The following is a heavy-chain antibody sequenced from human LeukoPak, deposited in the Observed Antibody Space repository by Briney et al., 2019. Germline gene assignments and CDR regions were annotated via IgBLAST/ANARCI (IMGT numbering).Heavy chain of an antibody. Sequence: GGSLRLSCAASGFPVSGHYMSWVRQAPGKWLEWASVIYSGGTTYYADSVEGRFTISRDDSKNTLYLQMNSLRAEDTAVYYCARMLFSSDYYVDSWGQGTLVTVSS. CDR2: IYSGGTT. CDR3: ARMLFSSDYYVDS. J-gene: IGHJ4*02. CDR1: GFPVSGHY. D-gene: IGHD3-10*01. V-gene: IGHV3-53*01.